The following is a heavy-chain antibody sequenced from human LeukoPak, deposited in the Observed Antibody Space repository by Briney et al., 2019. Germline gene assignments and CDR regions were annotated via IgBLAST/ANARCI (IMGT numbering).Heavy chain of an antibody. CDR2: ISWNSGSI. Sequence: GGSLRLSCAASGFTFDDYAMHWVRQAPGKGLEWVSGISWNSGSIGYADSVKGRFTISRDNAKNSLYLQMNSLRAEDTALYYCAKEAAGTVPNYYYYYGMDVWGQGTTVTVSS. CDR3: AKEAAGTVPNYYYYYGMDV. V-gene: IGHV3-9*01. D-gene: IGHD6-13*01. CDR1: GFTFDDYA. J-gene: IGHJ6*02.